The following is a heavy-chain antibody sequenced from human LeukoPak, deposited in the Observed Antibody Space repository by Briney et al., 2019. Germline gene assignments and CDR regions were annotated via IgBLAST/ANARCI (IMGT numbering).Heavy chain of an antibody. D-gene: IGHD3-10*01. CDR1: GYTFTSYY. CDR3: ARARAGYYYGSGSPKN. V-gene: IGHV1-46*01. J-gene: IGHJ4*02. Sequence: ASVKVSCKASGYTFTSYYMHWVRQAPGQGLEWMGIINPSGGSTSYAQKFQGRVTMTRDASTSTVYMELSSLRSEDTAVYYCARARAGYYYGSGSPKNWGQGTLVTVSS. CDR2: INPSGGST.